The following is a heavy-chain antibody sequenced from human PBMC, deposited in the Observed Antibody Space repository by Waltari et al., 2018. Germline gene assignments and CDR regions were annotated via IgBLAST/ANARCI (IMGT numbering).Heavy chain of an antibody. CDR2: FDPEDGET. CDR3: ATPNFIVVVTGGAFDI. V-gene: IGHV1-24*01. J-gene: IGHJ3*02. CDR1: GYTLTDLS. Sequence: QVQLVQSGAEVKKPGASVKVSCKVSGYTLTDLSMHWVRQAPGKGLEWMGGFDPEDGETIYAQKFQGRVTMTEDTSTDTAYMELSSLRSEDTAVYYCATPNFIVVVTGGAFDIWGQGTMVTVSS. D-gene: IGHD3-22*01.